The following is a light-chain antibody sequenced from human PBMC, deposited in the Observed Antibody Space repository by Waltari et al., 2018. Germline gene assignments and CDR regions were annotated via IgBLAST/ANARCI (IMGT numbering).Light chain of an antibody. CDR1: SSNIGINT. Sequence: QSVLTQPPLASGTPGQRVTISCSGNSSNIGINTVTWYQQLPGTAPKLLIYANYHRPSGVPDRFSASKSDTSASLAICGLQSEDEADYFCATWDDSLNGRVFGGGTKLAVL. J-gene: IGLJ3*02. CDR2: ANY. V-gene: IGLV1-44*01. CDR3: ATWDDSLNGRV.